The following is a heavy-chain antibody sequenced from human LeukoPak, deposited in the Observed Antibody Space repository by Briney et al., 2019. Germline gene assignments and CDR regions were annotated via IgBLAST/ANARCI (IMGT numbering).Heavy chain of an antibody. Sequence: SETLSLTCTASGGSISSYYWSWIRQPPGKGLEWIGYIYYSGSTNYNPSLKSRVTISVDTSKNQFSLKLSSVTAADTAVYYCASSILYSSSWYDPYYFDYWGQGTLVTVSS. CDR1: GGSISSYY. D-gene: IGHD6-13*01. V-gene: IGHV4-59*01. CDR3: ASSILYSSSWYDPYYFDY. J-gene: IGHJ4*02. CDR2: IYYSGST.